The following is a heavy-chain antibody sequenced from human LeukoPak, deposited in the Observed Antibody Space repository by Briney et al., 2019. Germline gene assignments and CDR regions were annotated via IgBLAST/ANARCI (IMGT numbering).Heavy chain of an antibody. V-gene: IGHV4-34*01. CDR1: GGSFSGYY. J-gene: IGHJ6*03. CDR2: INHSGST. Sequence: PSRTLSLTCAVYGGSFSGYYWSWIRQPPGKGLEWIGEINHSGSTNYNPSLKSRVTISVDTSKNQFSLKLSSVTAADTAVYYCARGPPRMSGYYLPYYYYYMDVWGKGTTVTISS. D-gene: IGHD3-22*01. CDR3: ARGPPRMSGYYLPYYYYYMDV.